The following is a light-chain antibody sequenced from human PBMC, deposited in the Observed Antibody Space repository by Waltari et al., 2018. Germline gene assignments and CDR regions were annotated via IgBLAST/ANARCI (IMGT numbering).Light chain of an antibody. Sequence: QSALTQPASVSGSPGQSTAISCTGSSSDVGAFDYVSWYQQHPGKVPKLIIYDVNKRPSAVSHRFSCSNSGSTASLTISGLHPEDEADYYCCSFTSGSSLRFGGGTKLTVL. V-gene: IGLV2-14*03. J-gene: IGLJ2*01. CDR2: DVN. CDR3: CSFTSGSSLR. CDR1: SSDVGAFDY.